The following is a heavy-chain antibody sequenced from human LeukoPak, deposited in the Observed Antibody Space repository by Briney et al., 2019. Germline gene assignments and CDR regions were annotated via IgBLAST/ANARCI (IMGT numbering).Heavy chain of an antibody. CDR3: ATGRSGGVYYYYYMDV. J-gene: IGHJ6*03. V-gene: IGHV4-59*01. CDR2: IYYNGAT. Sequence: ASETLSLTCTVSGGSITDYYWIWIRQPPGKGLEYIGYIYYNGATNYTPSLKSRVTISVDTSKNQFSLKLSSVTAADTAVYYCATGRSGGVYYYYYMDVWGKGTTVTVSS. CDR1: GGSITDYY. D-gene: IGHD6-25*01.